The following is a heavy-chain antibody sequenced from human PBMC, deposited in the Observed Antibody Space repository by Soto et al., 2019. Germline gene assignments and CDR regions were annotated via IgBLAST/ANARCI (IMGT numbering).Heavy chain of an antibody. D-gene: IGHD5-18*01. J-gene: IGHJ6*02. Sequence: PSETLSLTCTVSGGSISSSSYYWGWIRQPPGKGLEWIGGIYYSGSTYYNPSLKSRVTISVDTSKNQFSLKLSSVTAADTAVYYCAGSYGGSFDQYYYYYGMDVWGQGTTVTVS. V-gene: IGHV4-39*01. CDR3: AGSYGGSFDQYYYYYGMDV. CDR1: GGSISSSSYY. CDR2: IYYSGST.